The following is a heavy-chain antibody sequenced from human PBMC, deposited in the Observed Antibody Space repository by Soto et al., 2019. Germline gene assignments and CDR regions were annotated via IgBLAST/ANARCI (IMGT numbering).Heavy chain of an antibody. V-gene: IGHV3-23*01. CDR2: ISGSGGST. Sequence: EVQLLESGGGLVQPGGSLRLSCAASGFTFSSYAMSWVRQAPGKGLEWVSAISGSGGSTYYADSVKGRFTISRDNSKNKLYLQMNSLRAEDTAVYYCAKDRRSYCSGGSCHGWFDPWGQGTLVTVSS. D-gene: IGHD2-15*01. CDR1: GFTFSSYA. J-gene: IGHJ5*02. CDR3: AKDRRSYCSGGSCHGWFDP.